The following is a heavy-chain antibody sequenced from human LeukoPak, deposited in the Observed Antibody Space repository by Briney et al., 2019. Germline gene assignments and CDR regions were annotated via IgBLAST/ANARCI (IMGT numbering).Heavy chain of an antibody. CDR3: AKDRYFDWLLSLDY. D-gene: IGHD3-9*01. CDR1: GFTFDDYA. Sequence: GGSLRLSCAASGFTFDDYAMHWVRQAPGKGLEWVSGISWNSGSIGYADSVKGRFTISRDSAKNSLYLQMNSLRAEDTALYYCAKDRYFDWLLSLDYWGQGTLVTVSS. CDR2: ISWNSGSI. J-gene: IGHJ4*02. V-gene: IGHV3-9*01.